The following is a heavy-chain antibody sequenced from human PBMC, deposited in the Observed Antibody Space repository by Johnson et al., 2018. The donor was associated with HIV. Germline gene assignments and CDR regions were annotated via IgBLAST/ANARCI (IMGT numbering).Heavy chain of an antibody. V-gene: IGHV3-9*01. CDR2: INWSSGSL. J-gene: IGHJ3*02. D-gene: IGHD4-23*01. CDR1: GFTFDDYA. CDR3: AKVGAVVVTPRGEALDI. Sequence: EVQLVESGGGLVQPGRSLRLSCVVSGFTFDDYAMHWVRQVPGQGLEWVSGINWSSGSLGYADSVKGRFTISRDNAKNSLYLQMNSLRAEVTANYYCAKVGAVVVTPRGEALDIWGQRAMITVSS.